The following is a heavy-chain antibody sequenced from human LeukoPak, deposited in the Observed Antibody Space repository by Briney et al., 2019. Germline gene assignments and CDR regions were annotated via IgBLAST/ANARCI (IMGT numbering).Heavy chain of an antibody. V-gene: IGHV4-34*01. CDR2: INHSGST. Sequence: SETLSLTCAVYGGSFSGYYWSWIRQPPGKGLEWIGEINHSGSTNYNPSLKSRVTISVDTSKNQFSLKLSSVTAADTAVYYCARQPHSSGWGCTFDYWGQGTLVTVSS. D-gene: IGHD6-19*01. J-gene: IGHJ4*02. CDR3: ARQPHSSGWGCTFDY. CDR1: GGSFSGYY.